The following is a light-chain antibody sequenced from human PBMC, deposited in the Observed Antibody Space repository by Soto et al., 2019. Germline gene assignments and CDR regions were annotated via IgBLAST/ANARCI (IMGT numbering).Light chain of an antibody. CDR1: SNDIGGYNT. J-gene: IGLJ1*01. CDR3: SSYVGDRTDV. CDR2: AVS. Sequence: QSALTQPASVSGSPGQSITISCTGTSNDIGGYNTVSWYQQHPGKAPKLMIYAVSNRPSGVSNRFSGSKSGNTASLTISGLQAEDEAAYYCSSYVGDRTDVFGTGTKLTVL. V-gene: IGLV2-14*01.